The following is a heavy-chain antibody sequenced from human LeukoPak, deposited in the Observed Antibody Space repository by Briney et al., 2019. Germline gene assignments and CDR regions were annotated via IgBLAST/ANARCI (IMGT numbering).Heavy chain of an antibody. Sequence: GSLMLSCAASGFNIEGHNMHWVRQAPGKGLEWVSFIQHDGGRKWYVDSAKGRFTISRDNSKNTLSLQMNDLRLKDTAVYYCAKDFGSGRYAFDIWGQGTIVTVSS. CDR2: IQHDGGRK. CDR1: GFNIEGHN. CDR3: AKDFGSGRYAFDI. V-gene: IGHV3-30*02. J-gene: IGHJ3*02. D-gene: IGHD3-10*01.